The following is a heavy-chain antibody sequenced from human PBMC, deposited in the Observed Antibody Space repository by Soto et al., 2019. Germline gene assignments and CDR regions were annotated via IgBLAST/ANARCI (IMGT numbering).Heavy chain of an antibody. CDR1: GGSISSYY. J-gene: IGHJ4*02. CDR2: IYYSGST. V-gene: IGHV4-59*12. D-gene: IGHD4-17*01. Sequence: SETLSLTCTVSGGSISSYYWSWIRQPPGKGLEWIGYIYYSGSTNYNPSLKSRVTISVNTSKNQFSLRLSSVAAADTAVYYCARSQTTVTSYDYWGQGTLVTVSS. CDR3: ARSQTTVTSYDY.